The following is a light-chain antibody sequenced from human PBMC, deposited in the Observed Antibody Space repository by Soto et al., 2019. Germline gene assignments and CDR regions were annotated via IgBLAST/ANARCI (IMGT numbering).Light chain of an antibody. V-gene: IGKV3-15*01. Sequence: EELISQSPLNLSVYPGERATLSCRASQSVRSNLAWYQQKPGQAPRLLFYGASTRATGVPARFSGSGSGTEFTLTITSLQSEDFAVYYCQQYNNWPPYTFGQGTKVDIK. CDR2: GAS. J-gene: IGKJ2*01. CDR1: QSVRSN. CDR3: QQYNNWPPYT.